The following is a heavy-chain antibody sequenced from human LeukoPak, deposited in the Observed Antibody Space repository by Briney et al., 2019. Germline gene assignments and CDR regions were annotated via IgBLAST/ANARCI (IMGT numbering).Heavy chain of an antibody. J-gene: IGHJ2*01. CDR1: GYTFTSYD. V-gene: IGHV1-8*01. D-gene: IGHD6-19*01. Sequence: ASVKVSCKASGYTFTSYDINWVRQATGQGLEWMGWMNPNSGSTGYAQKFQGGVTMTRNTSIYAADMELSSLRSENTAVSCCARGRRKRSSGQDAWGWYFYLWGRGTLATGSS. CDR3: ARGRRKRSSGQDAWGWYFYL. CDR2: MNPNSGST.